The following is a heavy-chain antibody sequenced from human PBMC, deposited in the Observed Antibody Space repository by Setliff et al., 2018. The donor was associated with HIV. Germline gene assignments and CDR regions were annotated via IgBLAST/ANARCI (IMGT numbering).Heavy chain of an antibody. J-gene: IGHJ4*02. CDR2: ISYTGNT. CDR1: GGSFSGYY. Sequence: KPSETLSLTCAVYGGSFSGYYWSWIRQSPGKGLEWIGYISYTGNTNYDPSLASRVTMSVDTSKNQVSLKLNSVTAADTAVYYCAGSPGVDTNMAFDYWGQGTLVTVSS. D-gene: IGHD5-18*01. V-gene: IGHV4-59*01. CDR3: AGSPGVDTNMAFDY.